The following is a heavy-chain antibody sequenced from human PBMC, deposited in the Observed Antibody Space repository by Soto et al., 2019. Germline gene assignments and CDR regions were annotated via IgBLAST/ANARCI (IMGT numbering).Heavy chain of an antibody. CDR1: GDTFKNCV. J-gene: IGHJ6*02. D-gene: IGHD3-10*01. V-gene: IGHV1-69*01. CDR2: IIPLFGTT. CDR3: AAELGFGKLSVV. Sequence: QVQVVQSGVEVRRPGSSLKVSCKASGDTFKNCVISWVRQAPGQGLEWMGGIIPLFGTTDFAQRFQGRLTITTDESTTTAYMELSRLRSEETATYYCAAELGFGKLSVVWGQGTTVIVSS.